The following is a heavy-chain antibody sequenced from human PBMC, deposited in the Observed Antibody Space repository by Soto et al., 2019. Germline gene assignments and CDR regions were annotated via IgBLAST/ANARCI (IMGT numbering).Heavy chain of an antibody. Sequence: SETLSLTCAASGYSISSGYYWGWIRQPPGKGLEWIGSIYHSGSTYYNPSLESRVTISVDTSKNQFSLKLSSVTAADTAVYDCARAEGGSYFYYYYYYGMDVWGQGTTVTVSS. CDR3: ARAEGGSYFYYYYYYGMDV. D-gene: IGHD1-26*01. J-gene: IGHJ6*02. CDR2: IYHSGST. CDR1: GYSISSGYY. V-gene: IGHV4-38-2*01.